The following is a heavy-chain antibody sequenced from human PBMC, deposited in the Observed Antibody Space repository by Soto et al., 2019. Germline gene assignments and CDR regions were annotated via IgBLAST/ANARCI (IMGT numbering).Heavy chain of an antibody. CDR1: GFTFSDYV. J-gene: IGHJ5*02. Sequence: SLRPSCAASGFTFSDYVRTWARQAQGKGLEWVSGISGSGGSTYYADSVKGRFTISRDNSKNTLYLQMNSLRAEDTAVYYCAKSMVRGVSSWFDPWGQGTLVTVPS. V-gene: IGHV3-23*01. D-gene: IGHD3-10*01. CDR2: ISGSGGST. CDR3: AKSMVRGVSSWFDP.